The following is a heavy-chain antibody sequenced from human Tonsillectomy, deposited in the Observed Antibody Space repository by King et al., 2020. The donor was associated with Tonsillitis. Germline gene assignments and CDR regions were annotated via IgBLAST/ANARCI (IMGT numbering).Heavy chain of an antibody. D-gene: IGHD2-2*01. J-gene: IGHJ6*02. Sequence: VQLVESGGGLVKPGGSLRLSCAASGLTFSSYNMNWVRQAPGKGLEWVSSISYGSSYIYYADSVKGRFTISRDNAKNSLYLQMNSLRAEDTAVYYCARGVLSTSWGMDVWGQGTTVTVSS. CDR3: ARGVLSTSWGMDV. CDR1: GLTFSSYN. V-gene: IGHV3-21*01. CDR2: ISYGSSYI.